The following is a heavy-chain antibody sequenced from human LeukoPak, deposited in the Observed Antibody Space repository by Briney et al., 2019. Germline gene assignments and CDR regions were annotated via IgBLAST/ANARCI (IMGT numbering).Heavy chain of an antibody. D-gene: IGHD4-11*01. CDR1: GGTFGSYA. CDR2: IIPIFGTA. Sequence: GASVKVSCKASGGTFGSYAISWVRQAPGQGLEWMGGIIPIFGTANYAQKFQGRVTITADKSTGTAYMELSSLRSEDTAVYYCARKDDYSNYGRGVYWGQGTLVTVSS. J-gene: IGHJ4*02. V-gene: IGHV1-69*06. CDR3: ARKDDYSNYGRGVY.